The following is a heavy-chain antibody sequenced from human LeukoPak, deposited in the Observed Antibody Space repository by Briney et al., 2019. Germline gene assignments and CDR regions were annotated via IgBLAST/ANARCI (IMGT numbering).Heavy chain of an antibody. V-gene: IGHV1-2*02. CDR3: ARDDSFQFDS. CDR2: INPNTGGT. Sequence: ASVKVSCKASGYTFTAYYMHWVRQAPGQGLEWMGWINPNTGGTNYAQKFQGRVTMARATSISTAYMELSSLTSDDTAVYFCARDDSFQFDSWGQGTLVTVSS. J-gene: IGHJ4*02. CDR1: GYTFTAYY. D-gene: IGHD5-18*01.